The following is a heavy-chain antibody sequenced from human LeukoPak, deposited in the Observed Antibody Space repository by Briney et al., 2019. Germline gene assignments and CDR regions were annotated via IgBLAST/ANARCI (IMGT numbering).Heavy chain of an antibody. CDR2: NYPGDSNT. J-gene: IGHJ4*02. Sequence: GESLKISCKGSGYSFSTYWIGWVRQMPGKGLEWLGMNYPGDSNTRYSPSFQGQVTISADKSISTAYLQWSSLKASDTAMYYCAAYRDGRALKDYWGQGTLVTVSS. CDR1: GYSFSTYW. D-gene: IGHD5-24*01. V-gene: IGHV5-51*01. CDR3: AAYRDGRALKDY.